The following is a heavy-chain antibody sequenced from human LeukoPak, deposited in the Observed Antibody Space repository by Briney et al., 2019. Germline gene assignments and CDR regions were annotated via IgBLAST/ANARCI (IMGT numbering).Heavy chain of an antibody. J-gene: IGHJ4*02. V-gene: IGHV1-2*02. CDR3: ARGAEAETSPLDF. CDR1: GYIFSDYY. D-gene: IGHD6-13*01. Sequence: ASVKVSCKASGYIFSDYYMHWVQQAPGQGLEWLGWINPKSGAADYAQQFRGRVTMTRDTSINTDYMEMKRVTSDGTAVYYCARGAEAETSPLDFWGQGTLVIVS. CDR2: INPKSGAA.